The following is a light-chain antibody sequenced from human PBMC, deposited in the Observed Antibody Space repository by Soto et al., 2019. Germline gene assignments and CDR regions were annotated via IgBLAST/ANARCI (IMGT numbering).Light chain of an antibody. CDR2: EAS. CDR3: QQRSNWPPIT. J-gene: IGKJ5*01. V-gene: IGKV3-11*01. CDR1: QTVSSS. Sequence: EIVLTQSPATLSLSLAERASRSCRASQTVSSSLAWYQQKPGQAPRLLXYEASNRATGIPARFSGSGSGADFTLTINSLEPEGFAVYYCQQRSNWPPITFGQGTRLEI.